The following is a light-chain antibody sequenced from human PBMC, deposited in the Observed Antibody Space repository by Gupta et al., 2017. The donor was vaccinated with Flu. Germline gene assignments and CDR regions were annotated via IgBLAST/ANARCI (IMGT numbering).Light chain of an antibody. CDR3: QHKNNCLRT. CDR2: GAS. J-gene: IGKJ1*01. V-gene: IGKV3-15*01. CDR1: QSVSSN. Sequence: IVMTQSPATLSVSPGERATLSCRASQSVSSNLAWYQQKPGQAPRLLIYGASTRATGIPARFSGSGSGTEFTLTISSRQSEDFAVYYCQHKNNCLRTFGQGTKVEIK.